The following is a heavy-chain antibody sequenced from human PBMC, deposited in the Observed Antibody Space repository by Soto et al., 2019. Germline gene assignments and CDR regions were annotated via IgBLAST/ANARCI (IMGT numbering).Heavy chain of an antibody. Sequence: PGGALRLSCAASGFTVSDYYMSWIRQAPGKGLEWVSYISSSSSYTSYADSVKGRFTISRDNAKNSLYLQMNSLRAEDTAVYYCARDGVTTPGPFDYWGQGTLVTVSS. CDR1: GFTVSDYY. V-gene: IGHV3-11*06. CDR2: ISSSSSYT. D-gene: IGHD3-22*01. CDR3: ARDGVTTPGPFDY. J-gene: IGHJ4*02.